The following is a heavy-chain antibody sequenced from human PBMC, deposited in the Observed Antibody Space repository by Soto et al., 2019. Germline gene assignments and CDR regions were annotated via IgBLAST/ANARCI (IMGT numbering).Heavy chain of an antibody. V-gene: IGHV1-58*02. CDR2: IVVGSGNT. CDR1: GFTISKSA. J-gene: IGHJ4*02. D-gene: IGHD2-2*01. Sequence: SVKVSCKASGFTISKSAIEWLRHTSGERLEWIGWIVVGSGNTNYAQKIQERVTIIRDMSTSTSYMELSSLTSEDTAVYYCVLCTTTSCYGKFDYWGQGTLVTVSS. CDR3: VLCTTTSCYGKFDY.